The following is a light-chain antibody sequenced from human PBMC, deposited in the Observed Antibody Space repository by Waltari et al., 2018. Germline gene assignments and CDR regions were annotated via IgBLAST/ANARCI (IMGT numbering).Light chain of an antibody. CDR2: GAS. V-gene: IGKV3-15*01. CDR1: QGVSSN. CDR3: QQYNNWPGKT. Sequence: EIVMTQSPATMSVSPGERATLSCRASQGVSSNLAWYQQKPGHAPRLLLYGASTRATGIPARFSGSGSGTEFTLTISSLQSEDFAVYYCQQYNNWPGKTFGQGTKVEIK. J-gene: IGKJ1*01.